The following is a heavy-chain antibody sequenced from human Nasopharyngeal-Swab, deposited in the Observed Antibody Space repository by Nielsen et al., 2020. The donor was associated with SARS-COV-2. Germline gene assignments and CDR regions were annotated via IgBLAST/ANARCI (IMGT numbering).Heavy chain of an antibody. J-gene: IGHJ4*02. D-gene: IGHD4-17*01. CDR2: IWYDGSNK. CDR1: GFTFSSYG. V-gene: IGHV3-33*01. CDR3: ARDRTVTTTVYFDY. Sequence: GESLKISCAASGFTFSSYGMHWVRQAPGKGLEGVAVIWYDGSNKYYAESVKGRFTISRDKSKNTLYLQMNSLTAEDTAVYYCARDRTVTTTVYFDYWGQGTLVTVSS.